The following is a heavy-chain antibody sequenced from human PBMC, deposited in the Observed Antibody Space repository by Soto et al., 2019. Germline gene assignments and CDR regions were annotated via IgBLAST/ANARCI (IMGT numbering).Heavy chain of an antibody. CDR1: GYTFTSYT. CDR2: INAGNGRE. J-gene: IGHJ4*02. Sequence: QVQLEQSGAEVKKPGASVKVSCKTSGYTFTSYTLHWVRQAPGQGLEWMGWINAGNGREKYSQRFQDRVSLSTDKSATTAYMELRSRRSEDRAVFYWARGGGWVGEASFDSWGQGTQVTVSS. CDR3: ARGGGWVGEASFDS. D-gene: IGHD3-10*01. V-gene: IGHV1-3*01.